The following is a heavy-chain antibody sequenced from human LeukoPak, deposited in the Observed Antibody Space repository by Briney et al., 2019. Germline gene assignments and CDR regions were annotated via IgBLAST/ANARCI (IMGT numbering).Heavy chain of an antibody. Sequence: GGSLRLSCAASGFTFSSYGMHWVRQAPGKGLEWVAVIWYDGSNKYYADSVKGRFTISRDNSKNTLYLQMNSLRAEDTAVYYCARDIGWNGDALDIRGQGTMVTVSS. D-gene: IGHD1-1*01. CDR1: GFTFSSYG. V-gene: IGHV3-33*01. CDR2: IWYDGSNK. CDR3: ARDIGWNGDALDI. J-gene: IGHJ3*02.